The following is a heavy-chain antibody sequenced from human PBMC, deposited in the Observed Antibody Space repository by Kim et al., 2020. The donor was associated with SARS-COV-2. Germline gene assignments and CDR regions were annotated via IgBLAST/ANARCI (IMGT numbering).Heavy chain of an antibody. Sequence: SETLSLTCTVYRGSLSGYFWSWIRQPPGKGLEWLGEINHVGTTNYNPSLNSRVTISLDTSKNHFSLKLTSVTAADTAVYYCARAIVGIIYSSSHIDVWG. CDR1: RGSLSGYF. CDR3: ARAIVGIIYSSSHIDV. CDR2: INHVGTT. J-gene: IGHJ6*03. D-gene: IGHD3-3*01. V-gene: IGHV4-34*01.